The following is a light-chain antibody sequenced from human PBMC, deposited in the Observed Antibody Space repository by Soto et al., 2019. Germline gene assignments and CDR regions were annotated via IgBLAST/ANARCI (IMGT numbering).Light chain of an antibody. CDR2: KAS. CDR3: QHYNSYSEA. Sequence: EIPMTQSTCTLARSLLDRPTITCRPSQTISSWLAWYQQKPGKAPKLLIYKASTLKSGVPSRFSGSGSGTEFTLTISSLQPDDFATYYCQHYNSYSEAFGQGTKVDIK. J-gene: IGKJ1*01. CDR1: QTISSW. V-gene: IGKV1-5*03.